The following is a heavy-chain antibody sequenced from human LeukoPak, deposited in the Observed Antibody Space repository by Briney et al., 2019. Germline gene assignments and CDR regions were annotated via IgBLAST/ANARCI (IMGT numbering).Heavy chain of an antibody. CDR1: GFTVSSNY. D-gene: IGHD6-19*01. J-gene: IGHJ4*02. CDR2: IYSGGST. Sequence: GGSLRLSCAASGFTVSSNYMSWVRQAPGKGLEWVSVIYSGGSTYYADSVKGRFTISRDNSKNTLYLQMNSLRAEDTAVYYCARVPYHLAVAGKALDYWGQGTLVTVSS. CDR3: ARVPYHLAVAGKALDY. V-gene: IGHV3-66*01.